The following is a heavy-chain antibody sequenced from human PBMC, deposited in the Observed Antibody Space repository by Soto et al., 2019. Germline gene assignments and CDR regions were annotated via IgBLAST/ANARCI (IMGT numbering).Heavy chain of an antibody. V-gene: IGHV3-30-3*01. D-gene: IGHD6-19*01. CDR2: ISYDGSNK. CDR3: ARAVAVDY. J-gene: IGHJ4*02. Sequence: QVQLVESGGGVVQPGRSLRLSCAASGFTFSSYAMHWVRQAPGKGLEWVAVISYDGSNKYYADSVKGRFTISRDNSKNTLYLQMNSPRAEDTAVYYCARAVAVDYWGQGTLVTVSS. CDR1: GFTFSSYA.